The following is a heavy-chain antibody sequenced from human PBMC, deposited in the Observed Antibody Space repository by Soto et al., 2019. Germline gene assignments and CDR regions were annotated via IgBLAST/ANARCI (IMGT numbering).Heavy chain of an antibody. D-gene: IGHD3-22*01. J-gene: IGHJ4*02. CDR3: ARSRGLVYYDSSGYYNDY. CDR1: EFIFINYA. Sequence: GGSLRLSCAASEFIFINYAMSWVRQAPGKGLEWVSSISNSGGSTYYVDSVKGRFTISRDNSKNTLYLQMNSLRAEDTAVYYCARSRGLVYYDSSGYYNDYWGQGTLVTVFS. CDR2: ISNSGGST. V-gene: IGHV3-23*01.